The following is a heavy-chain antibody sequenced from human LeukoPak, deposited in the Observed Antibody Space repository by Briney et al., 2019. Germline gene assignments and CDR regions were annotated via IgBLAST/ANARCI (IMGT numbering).Heavy chain of an antibody. CDR1: GGSISTRYYY. CDR3: ASLYFYGSGSFPNC. D-gene: IGHD3-10*01. Sequence: SETLSLTCAVSGGSISTRYYYWGWIRQPPGKGLEWIGTIHDSGSIYYSPSLKSQVTISVDTSNNQFSLKLSSVTAGDTAVYYGASLYFYGSGSFPNCWGQGILVTVST. CDR2: IHDSGSI. V-gene: IGHV4-39*01. J-gene: IGHJ4*02.